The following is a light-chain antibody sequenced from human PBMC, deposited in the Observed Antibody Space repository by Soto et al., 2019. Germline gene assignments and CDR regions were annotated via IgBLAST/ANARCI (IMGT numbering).Light chain of an antibody. CDR2: AAS. V-gene: IGKV1-39*01. CDR1: QSIRSY. J-gene: IGKJ1*01. CDR3: QQSFGTPWT. Sequence: DIQMTQSPSSLSASVGDRVTISCRASQSIRSYLNWYQQKPGKAPRLLIYAASSLQSGVPSRFSGSGSGTDFTLTISSLQPEDFATYYCQQSFGTPWTFGQGTKVDIK.